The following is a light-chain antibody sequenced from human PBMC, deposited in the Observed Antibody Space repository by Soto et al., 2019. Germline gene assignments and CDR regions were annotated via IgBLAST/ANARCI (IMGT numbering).Light chain of an antibody. V-gene: IGKV3-11*01. J-gene: IGKJ1*01. CDR2: DAS. CDR3: QQRSEWPRT. CDR1: QSISSS. Sequence: EIVLTQSPATLSLSPGERATLSCRASQSISSSLAWYQQKPGQAPRLLIYDASSRATGFPARFSGSGSGTDFTLTIDSLEPEYFAVYYCQQRSEWPRTFGQGTKVEIK.